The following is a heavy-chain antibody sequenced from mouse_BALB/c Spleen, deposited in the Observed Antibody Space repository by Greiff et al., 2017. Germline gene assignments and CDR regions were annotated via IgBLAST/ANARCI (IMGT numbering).Heavy chain of an antibody. CDR1: GFTFSSYA. D-gene: IGHD1-1*01. CDR2: ISSGGST. V-gene: IGHV5-6-5*01. J-gene: IGHJ2*01. Sequence: EVMLVESGGGLVKPGGSLKLSCAASGFTFSSYAMSWVRQTPEKRLEWVASISSGGSTYYPDSVKGRFTISRDNARNILYLQMSSLRSEDTAMYYCARGRYYGSSCYFDYWGQGTTLTVSS. CDR3: ARGRYYGSSCYFDY.